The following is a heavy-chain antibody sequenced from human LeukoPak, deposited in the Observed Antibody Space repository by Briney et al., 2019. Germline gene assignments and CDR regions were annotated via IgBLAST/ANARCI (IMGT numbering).Heavy chain of an antibody. Sequence: SETLSLTCTVSGGSISSSSYYWGWIRQPPGKGLEWIGSIYYSGSTYYNPSLKSRVTISVDTSKNQFSLKLSSVTAADTAVYYCARVYSSGKTPFDYWGQGTLVAVSS. V-gene: IGHV4-39*01. CDR1: GGSISSSSYY. J-gene: IGHJ4*02. D-gene: IGHD6-19*01. CDR3: ARVYSSGKTPFDY. CDR2: IYYSGST.